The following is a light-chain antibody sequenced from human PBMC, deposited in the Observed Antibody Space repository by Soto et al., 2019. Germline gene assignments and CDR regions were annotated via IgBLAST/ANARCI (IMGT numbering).Light chain of an antibody. V-gene: IGKV1-27*01. CDR3: QEYHSLLYT. CDR2: DAS. CDR1: QDISDF. Sequence: DIQMTQSPSSLSASVGDRVTITCRASQDISDFLAWYQQRPGKIPNLLVYDASTLQSGVPTRFSGSGSGTHFTLTISSLQTEDVASSYCQEYHSLLYTFGQGTKVEIK. J-gene: IGKJ2*01.